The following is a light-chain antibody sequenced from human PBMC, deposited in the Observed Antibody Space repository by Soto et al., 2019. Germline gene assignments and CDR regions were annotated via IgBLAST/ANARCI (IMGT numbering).Light chain of an antibody. V-gene: IGLV2-14*03. J-gene: IGLJ1*01. Sequence: QSVLTQPASVSGSPGQSITISCTGTSSDIGAYNYVSWYQQLPGKAPKVMTYDVSNRPSGVSDRFSGSKSGNTASLTISGLQAEDEADYYCNSYTRSSAYVLGTGTKVTVL. CDR2: DVS. CDR1: SSDIGAYNY. CDR3: NSYTRSSAYV.